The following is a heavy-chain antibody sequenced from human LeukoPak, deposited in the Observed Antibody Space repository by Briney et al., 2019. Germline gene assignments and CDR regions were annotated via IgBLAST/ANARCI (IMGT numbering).Heavy chain of an antibody. J-gene: IGHJ4*02. CDR2: ISGSGGST. Sequence: GGSLRLSCATSGFTFSSYAMSWVRQAPGKGLEWVSAISGSGGSTYYADSVKGRFTISRDNSKNTLYLQMNSLRAEDTAVYYCAKKTGGSYQPFDYWGQGTLVTVSS. V-gene: IGHV3-23*01. CDR3: AKKTGGSYQPFDY. CDR1: GFTFSSYA. D-gene: IGHD1-26*01.